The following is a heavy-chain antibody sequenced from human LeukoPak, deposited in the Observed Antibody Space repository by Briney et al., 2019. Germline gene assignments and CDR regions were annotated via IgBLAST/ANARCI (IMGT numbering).Heavy chain of an antibody. V-gene: IGHV1-69*13. J-gene: IGHJ3*02. CDR2: IIPIFGTA. D-gene: IGHD6-13*01. CDR1: GGTFSSYA. CDR3: ARGRYSSSPNAFDI. Sequence: ASVKVSCKASGGTFSSYAISWVRQAPGQGLEWMGVIIPIFGTANYAQKFQGRVTITADESTSTAYMELSSLRSEDTAVYYCARGRYSSSPNAFDIWGQGTMVTVSS.